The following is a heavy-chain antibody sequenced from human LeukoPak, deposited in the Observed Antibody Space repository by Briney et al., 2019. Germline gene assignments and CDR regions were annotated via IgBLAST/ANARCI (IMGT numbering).Heavy chain of an antibody. CDR3: ARDLYRIVVVPHYFDY. CDR1: GFTFSSYW. V-gene: IGHV3-7*01. CDR2: IKKDGSEK. J-gene: IGHJ4*02. D-gene: IGHD3-22*01. Sequence: PGGSLRLSCAASGFTFSSYWMSWVRQAPGKGLEWVANIKKDGSEKYYVDSVKGRFTISRDNAKNSLYLQMNSLRAEDMAVYYCARDLYRIVVVPHYFDYWGQGTLVTVSS.